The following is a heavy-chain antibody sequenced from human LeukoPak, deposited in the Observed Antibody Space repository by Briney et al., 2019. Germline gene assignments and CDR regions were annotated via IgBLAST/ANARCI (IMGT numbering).Heavy chain of an antibody. Sequence: GGSLRLSCAASGFTFSDHYMDWVRQAPGKGMEWVGRIRNKVNRYITEYAASGTGRFTISRDDSKNSLYLQMNSLKTEDTAVYYCTRVAPVTCSTYVDYWGQGALVTVSS. D-gene: IGHD2-2*01. V-gene: IGHV3-72*01. CDR2: IRNKVNRYIT. CDR3: TRVAPVTCSTYVDY. J-gene: IGHJ4*02. CDR1: GFTFSDHY.